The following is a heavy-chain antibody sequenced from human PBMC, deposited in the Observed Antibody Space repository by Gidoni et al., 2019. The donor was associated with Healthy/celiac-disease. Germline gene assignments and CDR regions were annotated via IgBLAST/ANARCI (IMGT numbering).Heavy chain of an antibody. V-gene: IGHV4-39*01. CDR1: GGSISSISYY. J-gene: IGHJ4*02. CDR3: ASSVLRFLEWSSPPYY. D-gene: IGHD3-3*01. Sequence: QLQLQESGPGLVKPSETLSLTCTVSGGSISSISYYWGWIRQPPGKGLEWIGSIYYSGSTHYNPSLKSRVTISVDTSKNQFSLKLSSVTAADTAVYYCASSVLRFLEWSSPPYYWGQGTLVTVSS. CDR2: IYYSGST.